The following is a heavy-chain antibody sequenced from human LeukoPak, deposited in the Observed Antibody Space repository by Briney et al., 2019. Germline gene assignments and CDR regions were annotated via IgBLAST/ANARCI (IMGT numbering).Heavy chain of an antibody. J-gene: IGHJ5*02. V-gene: IGHV4-59*08. CDR3: ARLSIAVAGGWFDP. Sequence: SETLSLTCTVSGGSISSYYWSWIRQPPGKGLEWIGYIYYSGSTNYNPSLKSRVTISADTSKNQFSLKLSSVTAADTAVYYCARLSIAVAGGWFDPWGQGTLVTVSS. D-gene: IGHD6-19*01. CDR1: GGSISSYY. CDR2: IYYSGST.